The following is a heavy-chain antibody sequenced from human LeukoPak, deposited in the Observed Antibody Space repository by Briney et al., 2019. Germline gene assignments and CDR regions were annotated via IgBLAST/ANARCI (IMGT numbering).Heavy chain of an antibody. Sequence: GSLRLSCAASGFTLSSYAMHWVRQTIGKGLEWVSALGIAGDTFYPGSVKGRFTISREDARNSLYLQMNSLRAEDTAMYYCARQMQSHGNFDSWGQGTLVTVSS. CDR1: GFTLSSYA. V-gene: IGHV3-13*01. J-gene: IGHJ4*02. CDR3: ARQMQSHGNFDS. D-gene: IGHD1-26*01. CDR2: LGIAGDT.